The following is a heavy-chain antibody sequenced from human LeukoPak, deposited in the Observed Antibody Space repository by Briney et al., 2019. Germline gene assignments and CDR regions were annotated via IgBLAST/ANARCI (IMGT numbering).Heavy chain of an antibody. V-gene: IGHV3-23*01. CDR1: GFVFSSYA. J-gene: IGHJ4*02. CDR3: AKPIAGGSAPDY. Sequence: GGSLRLSCAASGFVFSSYAMSWVRQAPGKGLEWVSVISESGSHESIYYADSVKGRFTISRDNSKNTLYLQVNRLTVDDTAIYYCAKPIAGGSAPDYCGPGTLVTVSS. CDR2: ISESGSHESI. D-gene: IGHD3-10*01.